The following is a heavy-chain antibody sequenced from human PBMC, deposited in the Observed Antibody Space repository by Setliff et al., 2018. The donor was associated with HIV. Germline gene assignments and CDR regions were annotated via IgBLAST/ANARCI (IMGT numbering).Heavy chain of an antibody. V-gene: IGHV4-59*08. CDR1: GGSISSHY. Sequence: SETLSLTCTVSGGSISSHYWSWIRQPPGKGLEWIGHISYSGTTNYNPSLKSRVTISVDTSKNQFSLKLNSVTAADAAVYYCARRESYYDILTGPAFDAFDIWGQGTMVTVSS. D-gene: IGHD3-9*01. CDR2: ISYSGTT. CDR3: ARRESYYDILTGPAFDAFDI. J-gene: IGHJ3*02.